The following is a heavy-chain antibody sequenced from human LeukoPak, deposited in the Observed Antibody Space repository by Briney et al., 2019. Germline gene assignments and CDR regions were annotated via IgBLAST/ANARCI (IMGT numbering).Heavy chain of an antibody. CDR1: GGSISSYY. CDR2: IYYSGST. CDR3: ARGILWFGELRFYYMDV. D-gene: IGHD3-10*01. J-gene: IGHJ6*03. Sequence: PSETLSLTCTVSGGSISSYYWSWIRQPPGKGLEWIGSIYYSGSTYYNPSLKSRVTISVDTSKNQFSLKLSSVTAADTAVYYCARGILWFGELRFYYMDVWGKGTTVTISS. V-gene: IGHV4-59*01.